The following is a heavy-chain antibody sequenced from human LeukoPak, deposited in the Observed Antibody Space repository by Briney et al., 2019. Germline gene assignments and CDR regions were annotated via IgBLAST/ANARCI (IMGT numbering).Heavy chain of an antibody. V-gene: IGHV3-21*01. D-gene: IGHD3-16*02. CDR1: GFTVSSNY. CDR3: ARDYYDYVWGSYRHLFDY. Sequence: KPGGSLRLSCAASGFTVSSNYMSWVRQAPGKGLEWVSSISSSSSYIYYADSVKGRFTISRDNAKNSLYLQMNSLRAEDTAVYYCARDYYDYVWGSYRHLFDYWGQGTLVTVSS. J-gene: IGHJ4*02. CDR2: ISSSSSYI.